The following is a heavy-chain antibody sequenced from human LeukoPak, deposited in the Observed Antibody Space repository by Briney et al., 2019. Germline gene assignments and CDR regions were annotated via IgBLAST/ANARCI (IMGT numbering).Heavy chain of an antibody. CDR1: GFTFDDYA. D-gene: IGHD3-22*01. CDR3: AKDIGRYYYESSGYYDY. J-gene: IGHJ4*02. Sequence: GRSLRLSCAASGFTFDDYAMHWVRQAPGKGLEWVSGISWNSGSIGYADSVKGRFTISRDNAKNSLYLQMNSLRAEDMALYYCAKDIGRYYYESSGYYDYWGQGTLVTVSS. CDR2: ISWNSGSI. V-gene: IGHV3-9*03.